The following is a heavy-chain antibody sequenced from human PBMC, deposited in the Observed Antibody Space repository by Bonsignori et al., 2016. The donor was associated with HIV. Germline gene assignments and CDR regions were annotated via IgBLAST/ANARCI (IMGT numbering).Heavy chain of an antibody. Sequence: WVRQAPGQGLEWMGGITPILGIANYAQKFQGRVTITADESTSTAYMELSSLRSEDTAVYYCAREGYYYGSGSYSHYFDYWGQGTLVTVSS. D-gene: IGHD3-10*01. J-gene: IGHJ4*02. CDR3: AREGYYYGSGSYSHYFDY. CDR2: ITPILGIA. V-gene: IGHV1-69*10.